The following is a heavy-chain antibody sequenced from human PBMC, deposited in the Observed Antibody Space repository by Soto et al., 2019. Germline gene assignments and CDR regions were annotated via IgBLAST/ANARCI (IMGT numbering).Heavy chain of an antibody. D-gene: IGHD2-2*01. V-gene: IGHV4-61*01. CDR2: VYFSGST. J-gene: IGHJ2*01. CDR1: GGSVSSGSYY. Sequence: QVQLQESGPGLVKPSETLSLTCTVSGGSVSSGSYYWSWIRQPPGKGLEWIGYVYFSGSTIYNPSLKSRVTISVDTSKNQFSLKLTSVTAADSAIYYCARTMPFNWYSDLWGRGTLVTVSS. CDR3: ARTMPFNWYSDL.